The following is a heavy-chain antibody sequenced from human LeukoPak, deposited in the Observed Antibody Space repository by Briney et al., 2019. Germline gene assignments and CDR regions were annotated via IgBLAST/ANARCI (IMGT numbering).Heavy chain of an antibody. J-gene: IGHJ4*02. D-gene: IGHD7-27*01. CDR1: GYSFTSYD. V-gene: IGHV1-8*01. Sequence: ASVKVSCKAAGYSFTSYDINWVRQATGQQLEWMGWMNPNSGNTGYAQKFQGRVTMTRNTSISTAYMELSSLRSEDTAVYYCARGPPNWGFDYWGQGTLVTVSS. CDR2: MNPNSGNT. CDR3: ARGPPNWGFDY.